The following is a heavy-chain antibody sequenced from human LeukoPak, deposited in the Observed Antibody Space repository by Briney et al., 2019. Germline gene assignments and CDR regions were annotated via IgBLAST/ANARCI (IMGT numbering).Heavy chain of an antibody. V-gene: IGHV5-51*01. CDR2: IYPGDSDT. CDR3: ARFQDYGDSMTYYFDY. J-gene: IGHJ4*02. D-gene: IGHD4-17*01. Sequence: GESLKISCKGSGYSFTSYWIGWVRQMPGKGLEWMGIIYPGDSDTRYSPSFQGQVTISADKSISTAYLQWSSLKASDTARYYCARFQDYGDSMTYYFDYWGQGTLVTVSS. CDR1: GYSFTSYW.